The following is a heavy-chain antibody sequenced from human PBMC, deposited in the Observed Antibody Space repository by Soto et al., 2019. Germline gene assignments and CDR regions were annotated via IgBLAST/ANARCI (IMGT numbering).Heavy chain of an antibody. CDR3: ARDKDYSNYFDY. D-gene: IGHD4-4*01. J-gene: IGHJ4*02. CDR2: IYYSGST. CDR1: GGSISSYY. V-gene: IGHV4-59*01. Sequence: SETLSLTCTVSGGSISSYYWSWIRQPPGKGLEWMGYIYYSGSTNYNPSLKSRVTISVDTSKNQFSLKLSSVTAADTAVYYWARDKDYSNYFDYWGQGTLVTVSS.